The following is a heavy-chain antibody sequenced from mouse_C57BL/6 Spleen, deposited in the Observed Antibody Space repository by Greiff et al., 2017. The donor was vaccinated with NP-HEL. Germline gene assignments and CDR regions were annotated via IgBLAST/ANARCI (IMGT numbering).Heavy chain of an antibody. CDR3: ARRAVVEFAY. CDR1: GFTFSDYG. D-gene: IGHD3-3*01. Sequence: DVKLVESGGGLVKPGGSLKLSCAASGFTFSDYGMHWVRQAPEKGLEWVAYISSGSSTIYYADTVKGRFTISRDNAKNTLFLQMTSLRSEDTAMYYCARRAVVEFAYWGQGTLVTVSA. J-gene: IGHJ3*01. CDR2: ISSGSSTI. V-gene: IGHV5-17*01.